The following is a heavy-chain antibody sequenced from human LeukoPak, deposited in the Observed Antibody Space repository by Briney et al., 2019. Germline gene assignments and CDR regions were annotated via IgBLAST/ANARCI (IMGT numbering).Heavy chain of an antibody. CDR3: ASGQYYDLWSGYYVD. CDR1: GGSFSGHY. J-gene: IGHJ4*02. V-gene: IGHV4-34*01. CDR2: INHSGST. D-gene: IGHD3-3*01. Sequence: SETLSLTCAVYGGSFSGHYWSWIRQPPEKGLEWIGEINHSGSTNYNPSLESRVTISVDTSKYHFSLKMSPVTAADTAVYYCASGQYYDLWSGYYVDWGQGTLVTVSA.